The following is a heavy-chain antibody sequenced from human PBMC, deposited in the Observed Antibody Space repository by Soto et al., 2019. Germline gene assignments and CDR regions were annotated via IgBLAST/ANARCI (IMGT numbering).Heavy chain of an antibody. V-gene: IGHV3-23*01. D-gene: IGHD3-22*01. CDR2: ISGSGGST. J-gene: IGHJ4*02. CDR1: GFTFSSYA. CDR3: AKDLAPDSSGYSHPNY. Sequence: PGGSLRLSCAASGFTFSSYAMSWVRQAPGKGLEWVSAISGSGGSTYYADSVKGRFTISRDNSKNTLYLQMNSLRAEDTAVYYCAKDLAPDSSGYSHPNYWGQGTLVTVSS.